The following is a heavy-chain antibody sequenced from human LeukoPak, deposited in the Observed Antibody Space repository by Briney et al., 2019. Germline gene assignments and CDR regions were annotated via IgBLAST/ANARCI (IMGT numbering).Heavy chain of an antibody. V-gene: IGHV1-69*13. J-gene: IGHJ4*02. D-gene: IGHD3-9*01. CDR2: IIPIFGTA. Sequence: SVKASCKASGYTFTSYDINWVRQATGQGLEWMGGIIPIFGTANYAQKLQGRVTITADESTSTAYMELSSLRSEDTAVYYCARQTREYYDILTGYGLFDYWGQGTLVTVSS. CDR1: GYTFTSYD. CDR3: ARQTREYYDILTGYGLFDY.